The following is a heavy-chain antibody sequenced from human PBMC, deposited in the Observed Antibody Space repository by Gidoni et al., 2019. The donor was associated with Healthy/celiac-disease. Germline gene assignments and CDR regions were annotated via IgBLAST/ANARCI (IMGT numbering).Heavy chain of an antibody. D-gene: IGHD5-18*01. CDR1: GFTLSSYA. CDR2: ISYDGSNK. J-gene: IGHJ4*02. CDR3: AREPRGYSYGCDLDY. Sequence: QVQLVESGGGVVQPGRSLRLSCAASGFTLSSYAMHWVRQAPGKGLEWVAVISYDGSNKYYADSVKGRFTISRDNSKNTLYLQMNSLRAEDTAVYYCAREPRGYSYGCDLDYWGQGTLVTVSS. V-gene: IGHV3-30*04.